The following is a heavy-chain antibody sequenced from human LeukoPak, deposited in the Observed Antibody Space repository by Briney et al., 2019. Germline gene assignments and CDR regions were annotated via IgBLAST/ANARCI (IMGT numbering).Heavy chain of an antibody. Sequence: PSETLSLTCTVSGGSISSYYWSWIRQPAGKGLEWIGHIYTSGSTKYNPSLKGRVTMSVDTSKNQFSLNLSSVTAADTAVYYCARDRAYYYDSSGYHGAFDIWGQGTLVTVSP. CDR1: GGSISSYY. V-gene: IGHV4-4*07. D-gene: IGHD3-22*01. CDR2: IYTSGST. CDR3: ARDRAYYYDSSGYHGAFDI. J-gene: IGHJ3*02.